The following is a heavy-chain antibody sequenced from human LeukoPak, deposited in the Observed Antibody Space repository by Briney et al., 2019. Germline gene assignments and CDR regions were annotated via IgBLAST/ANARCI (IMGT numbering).Heavy chain of an antibody. V-gene: IGHV1-69*13. D-gene: IGHD3-10*01. Sequence: ASVKVSCKASGGTFSSYAISWVRQAPGQGLEWMGGIIPIFGTANYAQKFQGRVTITADESTSTAYMELSSLRSEDTAVYYCAREPVRGVALYFDYWGQGTLVTVSS. J-gene: IGHJ4*02. CDR2: IIPIFGTA. CDR3: AREPVRGVALYFDY. CDR1: GGTFSSYA.